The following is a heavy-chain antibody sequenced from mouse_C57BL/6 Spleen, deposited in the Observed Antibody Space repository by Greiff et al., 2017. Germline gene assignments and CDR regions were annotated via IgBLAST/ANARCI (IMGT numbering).Heavy chain of an antibody. Sequence: QVQLKQSGAELVKPGASVKISCKASGYAFSSYWMNWVKQRPGKGLEWIGQIYPGDGDTNYNGKFKGKATLTADKSSSTAYMQLSSLTSEDSAVYFCARGNYGSSLWYFDVWGTGTTVTVSS. J-gene: IGHJ1*03. CDR2: IYPGDGDT. CDR1: GYAFSSYW. V-gene: IGHV1-80*01. CDR3: ARGNYGSSLWYFDV. D-gene: IGHD1-1*01.